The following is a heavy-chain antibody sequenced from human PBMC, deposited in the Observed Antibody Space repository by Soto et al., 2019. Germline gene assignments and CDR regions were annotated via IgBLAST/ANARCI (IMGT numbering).Heavy chain of an antibody. J-gene: IGHJ4*02. D-gene: IGHD2-15*01. CDR1: GYPFSSYY. CDR3: ARIATSGMKALGH. Sequence: GASVKVSCKASGYPFSSYYLHWVRQAPGQGLEWMGIINPGGDSTTYAQEFQGRVTLTRDTSTSTGYMELNSLRSEDTAIYYCARIATSGMKALGHWGQGTPVTVSS. V-gene: IGHV1-46*01. CDR2: INPGGDST.